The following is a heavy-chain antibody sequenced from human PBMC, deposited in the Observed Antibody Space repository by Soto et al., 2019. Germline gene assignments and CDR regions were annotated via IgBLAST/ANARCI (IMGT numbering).Heavy chain of an antibody. CDR1: GYTFTGYY. D-gene: IGHD3-3*01. J-gene: IGHJ6*02. V-gene: IGHV1-2*04. CDR2: INPNSGGT. Sequence: ASVKVSFKASGYTFTGYYIHWVRQAPGQGLEWMGWINPNSGGTNYAQKFQGWVTMTRDTSISTAYMELSRLRSDDTAVYYCARWEVGYDFWSGRPNYYYYYGMDVWGQGTTVTVSS. CDR3: ARWEVGYDFWSGRPNYYYYYGMDV.